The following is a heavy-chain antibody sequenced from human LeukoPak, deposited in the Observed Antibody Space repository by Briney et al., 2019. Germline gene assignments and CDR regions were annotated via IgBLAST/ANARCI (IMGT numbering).Heavy chain of an antibody. D-gene: IGHD2-15*01. J-gene: IGHJ4*02. CDR1: GGSISSYY. Sequence: PSETLSLTCTVSGGSISSYYWSWIRQPAGKGLEWIGRIYTSGSTNYNPSLKSRVTISVDTSKNQFSLKLSSVTAADTAVYYYARGHKIRYCSGGSCSFDYWGQGTLVTVSS. V-gene: IGHV4-4*07. CDR2: IYTSGST. CDR3: ARGHKIRYCSGGSCSFDY.